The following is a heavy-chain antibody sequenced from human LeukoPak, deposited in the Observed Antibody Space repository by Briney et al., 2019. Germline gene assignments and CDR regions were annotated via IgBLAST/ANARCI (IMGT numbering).Heavy chain of an antibody. CDR2: VYYSGST. J-gene: IGHJ6*02. Sequence: SETLSLTCTVSGGSISSGSYYWGWIRQPPGKGLEWIGSVYYSGSTYYNPSLKSRVTISVDTSKNQFSLKLSSVTAADTAVYYCASNGDAVTTNPYYYYGMDVWGQGTTVTVSS. CDR1: GGSISSGSYY. CDR3: ASNGDAVTTNPYYYYGMDV. D-gene: IGHD4-17*01. V-gene: IGHV4-39*01.